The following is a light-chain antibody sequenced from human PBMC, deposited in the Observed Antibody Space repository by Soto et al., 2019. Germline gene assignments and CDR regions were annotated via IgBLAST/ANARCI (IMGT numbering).Light chain of an antibody. CDR2: DVS. CDR3: NSYTSNNTYV. Sequence: QSALTQPASVSGSPGQAITISCSGTSSDVGAFNYVSWYQQHPGKAPKLMIYDVSNRPSGVSNRFSGSKSGNTASLTIPGLRAEDEADYYCNSYTSNNTYVFGTGTKVTVL. V-gene: IGLV2-14*03. J-gene: IGLJ1*01. CDR1: SSDVGAFNY.